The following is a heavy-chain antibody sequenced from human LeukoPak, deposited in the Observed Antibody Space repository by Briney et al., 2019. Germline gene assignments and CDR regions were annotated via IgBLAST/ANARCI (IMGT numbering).Heavy chain of an antibody. CDR3: ARRPAIFMDGVYYYSMDV. Sequence: GRSLRLSCAASGFTFSSYAMHWVRQAPGKGLEWVAVISYDGSNKYYADSVKGRFIISRDNSKNTLFLQMNSLRAEDTAVYYCARRPAIFMDGVYYYSMDVWGQGTTVTVSS. V-gene: IGHV3-30-3*01. D-gene: IGHD2-2*01. J-gene: IGHJ6*02. CDR2: ISYDGSNK. CDR1: GFTFSSYA.